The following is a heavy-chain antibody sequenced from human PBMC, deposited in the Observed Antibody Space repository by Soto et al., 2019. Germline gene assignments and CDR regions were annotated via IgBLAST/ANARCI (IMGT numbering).Heavy chain of an antibody. CDR1: GYTFTSYD. J-gene: IGHJ4*02. CDR3: GRGCGISTGCYCRDGSGYHYDY. D-gene: IGHD2-2*01. V-gene: IGHV1-8*01. CDR2: MNPNSGNT. Sequence: QVQLVQSGAEVKKPGASVKVSCKASGYTFTSYDINWVRQATGQGLEWMGWMNPNSGNTGYAQKFQGRVTMTRKTSISTASMELSRLSSEDTAVNYGGRGCGISTGCYCRDGSGYHYDYWGQGTLVTVAS.